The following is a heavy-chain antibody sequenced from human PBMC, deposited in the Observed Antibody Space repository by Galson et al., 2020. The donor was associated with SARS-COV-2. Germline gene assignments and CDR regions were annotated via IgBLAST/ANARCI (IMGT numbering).Heavy chain of an antibody. J-gene: IGHJ3*02. CDR1: GFSLSNAQMG. Sequence: SGPTLVKPTETLTLTCTVSGFSLSNAQMGVSWIRQPPGKALEWLAHIFSNDEKSYSTSLQNRLTISKDTSKSQVVLTLTNMDPVDTATYYFARIRELLNYDDSNGFDAFAIWGQGTMVTVSS. D-gene: IGHD3-22*01. CDR3: ARIRELLNYDDSNGFDAFAI. CDR2: IFSNDEK. V-gene: IGHV2-26*01.